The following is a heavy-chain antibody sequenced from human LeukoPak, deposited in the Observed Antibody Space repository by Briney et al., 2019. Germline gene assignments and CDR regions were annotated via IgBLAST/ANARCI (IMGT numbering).Heavy chain of an antibody. CDR3: ARAEVAYCGGDCYTEYFQH. J-gene: IGHJ1*01. CDR1: GGXISSYY. V-gene: IGHV4-59*01. CDR2: IYYSGST. D-gene: IGHD2-21*02. Sequence: SETLSLTCTVSGGXISSYYWSWIRQPPGKGLEWIGYIYYSGSTNYNPSLKSRVTISVDTSKNQFSLKLSSVTAADTAVYYCARAEVAYCGGDCYTEYFQHWGRGTLVTVSS.